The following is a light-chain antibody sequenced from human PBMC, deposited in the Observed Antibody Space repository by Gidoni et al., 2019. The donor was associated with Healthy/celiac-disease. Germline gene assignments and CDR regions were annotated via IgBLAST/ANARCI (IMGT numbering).Light chain of an antibody. V-gene: IGKV3-15*01. CDR2: GAA. CDR3: QQYNNWPTWT. CDR1: QSVSST. J-gene: IGKJ1*01. Sequence: EIVMTHSPATLSVSPGERATLSCRASQSVSSTLAWYQQKPGQAPRLLIYGAATRATGIPARFSGSGSGTEFTLTISSLQSEDFAVYYCQQYNNWPTWTFGQGTKVEIK.